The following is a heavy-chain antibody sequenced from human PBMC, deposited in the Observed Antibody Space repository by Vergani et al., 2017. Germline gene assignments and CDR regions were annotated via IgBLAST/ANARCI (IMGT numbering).Heavy chain of an antibody. J-gene: IGHJ4*02. CDR3: ARDSTVATLDPDY. D-gene: IGHD4-17*01. V-gene: IGHV3-48*04. CDR2: ISSSSSTI. Sequence: EVQLVESGGGLVQPGGSLRLSCAASGFTFSSYSMNWVRQAPGKGLEWVSYISSSSSTIYYADSVKVRFTISRDNAKNSLYLQMNSLRAEDTAVYYCARDSTVATLDPDYWGQGTLVTVSS. CDR1: GFTFSSYS.